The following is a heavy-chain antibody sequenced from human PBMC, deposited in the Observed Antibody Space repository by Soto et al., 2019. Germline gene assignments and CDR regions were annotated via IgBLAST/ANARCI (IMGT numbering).Heavy chain of an antibody. CDR2: IIPIFGTA. CDR1: GGTFSSYA. J-gene: IGHJ4*02. D-gene: IGHD3-10*01. CDR3: ATVSAGYYLDY. V-gene: IGHV1-69*06. Sequence: ASVKVSCKASGGTFSSYAISWVRQAPGQGLEWMGGIIPIFGTANYAQKFQGRVTITADKSTSTAYMELSSLRSEDTAVYYCATVSAGYYLDYWGQGTLVTVSS.